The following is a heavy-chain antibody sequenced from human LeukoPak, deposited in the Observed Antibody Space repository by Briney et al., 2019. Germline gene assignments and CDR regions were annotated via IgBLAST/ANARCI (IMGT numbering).Heavy chain of an antibody. Sequence: SETLSLTCAVYGGSFSGYYWSWIRQPPGKGLEWIGEINHSGSTNYNPSLKSRVTISVDTSKNQFSLKLSSVTAADTAVYYCARIPRYSFALSSRRYYFDYWGQGTLVTVSS. CDR1: GGSFSGYY. V-gene: IGHV4-34*01. CDR3: ARIPRYSFALSSRRYYFDY. D-gene: IGHD1-26*01. J-gene: IGHJ4*02. CDR2: INHSGST.